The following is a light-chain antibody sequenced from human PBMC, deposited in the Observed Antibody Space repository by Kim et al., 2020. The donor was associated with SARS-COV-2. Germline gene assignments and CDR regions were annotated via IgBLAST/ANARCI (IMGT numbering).Light chain of an antibody. CDR1: SSNIGTYNY. CDR3: NSYTSSSTLV. V-gene: IGLV2-14*03. CDR2: DVS. Sequence: GQAITSSCTGTSSNIGTYNYFSWYQQHPGKALKLMIYDVSKRPSGVSNRFSGSKSGNTASLTISGLQAEDEADYYCNSYTSSSTLVFGGGTQLTVL. J-gene: IGLJ2*01.